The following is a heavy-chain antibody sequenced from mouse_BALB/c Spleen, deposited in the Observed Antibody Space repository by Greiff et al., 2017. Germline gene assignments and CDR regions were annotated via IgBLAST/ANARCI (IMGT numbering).Heavy chain of an antibody. CDR1: GYTFTSYW. V-gene: IGHV1-69*02. CDR2: IYPSDSYT. Sequence: VQLQQPGAELVRPGASVKLSCKASGYTFTSYWINWVKQRPGQGLEWIGNIYPSDSYTNYNQKFKDKATLTVDKSSSTAYMQLSSPTSEDSAVYYCTRRGDGYGFAYWGQGTLVTVSA. J-gene: IGHJ3*01. CDR3: TRRGDGYGFAY. D-gene: IGHD2-2*01.